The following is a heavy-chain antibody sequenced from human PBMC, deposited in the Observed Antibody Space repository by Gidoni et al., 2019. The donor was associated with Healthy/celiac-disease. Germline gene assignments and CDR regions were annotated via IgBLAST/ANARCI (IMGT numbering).Heavy chain of an antibody. J-gene: IGHJ6*02. CDR3: AKDIAYSSSSFDYYYYGMDV. Sequence: EVQLVESGGGLVQHGRSLSLSCVASGFTFDDSAMHWVLQAPGKGLAWGSGISWKSGSIGYADSVKGRFTISRDNAKNSLYLQMNSLRAEDTALYYCAKDIAYSSSSFDYYYYGMDVWGQGTTVTVSS. CDR1: GFTFDDSA. CDR2: ISWKSGSI. V-gene: IGHV3-9*01. D-gene: IGHD6-6*01.